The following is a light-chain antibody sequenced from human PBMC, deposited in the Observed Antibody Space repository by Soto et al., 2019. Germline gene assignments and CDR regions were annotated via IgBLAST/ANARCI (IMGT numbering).Light chain of an antibody. CDR3: SSYTSGSLRV. CDR2: EVS. Sequence: ALAHPASVSGSPGQSITISCTGTSSDVGGYNYVSWYQHHPGKAPKLLIYEVSYRPSGVSDRFSGSKSANTASLTISGLQAEDEADYYCSSYTSGSLRVFGTGTKVTVL. CDR1: SSDVGGYNY. V-gene: IGLV2-14*01. J-gene: IGLJ1*01.